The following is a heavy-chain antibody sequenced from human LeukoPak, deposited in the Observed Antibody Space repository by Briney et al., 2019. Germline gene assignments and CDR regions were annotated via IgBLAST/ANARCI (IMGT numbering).Heavy chain of an antibody. J-gene: IGHJ4*02. CDR2: INPNSGGT. CDR1: GYTFTGYY. CDR3: ARVMRYCSGGSCYRRDGYITPSFDY. Sequence: ASVKVSCKASGYTFTGYYMHWVRQAPGQGLEWMGWINPNSGGTNYAQKFQGRVTMTRDTSISTAYMELSRLRSDDTAVYYCARVMRYCSGGSCYRRDGYITPSFDYWGQGTLVTVSS. D-gene: IGHD2-15*01. V-gene: IGHV1-2*02.